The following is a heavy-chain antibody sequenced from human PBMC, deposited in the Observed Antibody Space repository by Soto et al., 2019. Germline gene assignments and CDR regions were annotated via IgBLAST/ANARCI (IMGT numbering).Heavy chain of an antibody. V-gene: IGHV3-21*02. CDR2: ITSSSSDI. CDR3: ARDPGSYFDY. Sequence: EVQLVESGGGLVEPGGSLRLSCVVSGFTLSGYSMSWVRQAPGKGLEWVALITSSSSDIYYADSVKGRFTVSRDNAKSSLYLQKNTLRAEDTSVYYCARDPGSYFDYWGQGTLVTVSS. CDR1: GFTLSGYS. D-gene: IGHD1-26*01. J-gene: IGHJ4*02.